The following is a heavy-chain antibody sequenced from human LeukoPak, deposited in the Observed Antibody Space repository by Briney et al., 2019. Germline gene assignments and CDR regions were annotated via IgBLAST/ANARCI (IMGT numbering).Heavy chain of an antibody. CDR1: GFTFSNHW. CDR3: ARVEWMGRMDY. J-gene: IGHJ4*02. D-gene: IGHD3-3*01. Sequence: GGSLRLSCAASGFTFSNHWMSWVRQAPGKGLEWVANIKQDGSEAYDGDSVKGRFTISRDNAKNPLYLQMNSLRAEDTAVYYCARVEWMGRMDYWGQGTLITVSS. V-gene: IGHV3-7*04. CDR2: IKQDGSEA.